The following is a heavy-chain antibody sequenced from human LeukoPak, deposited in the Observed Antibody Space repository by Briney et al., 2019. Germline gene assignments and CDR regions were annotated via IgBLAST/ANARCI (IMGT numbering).Heavy chain of an antibody. CDR2: ISYDGSNK. Sequence: GSLRLSCAASGFTFSSYAMHWVRQAPGRGLEWVAVISYDGSNKYYADSVKGRFTISRDNSKNTLYLQMNSLRAEDTAVYYCAREEENYYDSSGYIDYWGQGTLVTVSS. CDR1: GFTFSSYA. D-gene: IGHD3-22*01. V-gene: IGHV3-30-3*01. J-gene: IGHJ4*02. CDR3: AREEENYYDSSGYIDY.